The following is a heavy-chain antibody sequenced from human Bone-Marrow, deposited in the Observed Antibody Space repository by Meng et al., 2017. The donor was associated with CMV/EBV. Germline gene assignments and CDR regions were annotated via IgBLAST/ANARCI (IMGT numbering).Heavy chain of an antibody. J-gene: IGHJ4*02. CDR2: IWYDGSNK. Sequence: CAASGFTFSNYGMHWVRQAPGKGLEWVAVIWYDGSNKYYADSGKGRFTISRDNSKNTLYLQMNSLRAEDTAVYYCLYGGNSGGFDYWGQGTLVTVSS. CDR1: GFTFSNYG. D-gene: IGHD4-23*01. V-gene: IGHV3-33*08. CDR3: LYGGNSGGFDY.